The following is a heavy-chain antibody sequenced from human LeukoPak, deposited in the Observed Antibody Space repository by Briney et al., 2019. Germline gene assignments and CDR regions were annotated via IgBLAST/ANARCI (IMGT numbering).Heavy chain of an antibody. J-gene: IGHJ4*02. CDR1: GFTFSNAW. D-gene: IGHD1-14*01. CDR3: ARDPGSSAFDL. CDR2: INRDSSVK. V-gene: IGHV3-7*01. Sequence: GSLRLSCAASGFTFSNAWMSWVRQTPEKGLEFVANINRDSSVKNYVDSVKGRFTISRDNAKKSLFLELNSLRADDTAVFYCARDPGSSAFDLWGQGSLVTVST.